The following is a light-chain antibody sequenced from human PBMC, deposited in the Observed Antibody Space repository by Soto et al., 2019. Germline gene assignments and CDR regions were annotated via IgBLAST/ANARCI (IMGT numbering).Light chain of an antibody. J-gene: IGKJ4*01. CDR3: MQALQTPLT. Sequence: DIVMTQSPVSLPVTXXXXXSISCRSSQSLLHSHGYTYLDWYLQKPGQSPQLLIYMGSTRASGVPDRFSGSGSGTDFTLKISRVEAEDVGVYYCMQALQTPLTFGGGTKVEIK. V-gene: IGKV2-28*01. CDR2: MGS. CDR1: QSLLHSHGYTY.